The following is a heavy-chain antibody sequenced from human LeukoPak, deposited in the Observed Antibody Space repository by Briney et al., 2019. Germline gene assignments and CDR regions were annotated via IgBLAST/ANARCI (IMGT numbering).Heavy chain of an antibody. CDR3: ARDSGWYTWFDP. CDR1: GFTFSSYE. Sequence: PGGSLRLSCAASGFTFSSYEMNWVRQAPGKGLEWVSYISSSGSTIYYADSVKGRFTISRDNAKNSLYLQMNSLRAEDMAVYYCARDSGWYTWFDPWGQGTLVTVSS. V-gene: IGHV3-48*03. D-gene: IGHD6-19*01. CDR2: ISSSGSTI. J-gene: IGHJ5*02.